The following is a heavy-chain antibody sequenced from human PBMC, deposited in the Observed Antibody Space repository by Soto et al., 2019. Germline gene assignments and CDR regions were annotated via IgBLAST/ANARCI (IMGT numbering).Heavy chain of an antibody. CDR2: ISGSGGST. CDR3: AKTLAVADPKWGLYYYYGMDV. Sequence: VGSLSLSCAASGFTFSSYAMSWVRQAPGKGLEWVSAISGSGGSTYYADSVKGRFTISRDNSKNTLYLQMNSLRAEDTAVYYCAKTLAVADPKWGLYYYYGMDVWGQGTTVTVAS. V-gene: IGHV3-23*01. D-gene: IGHD6-19*01. CDR1: GFTFSSYA. J-gene: IGHJ6*02.